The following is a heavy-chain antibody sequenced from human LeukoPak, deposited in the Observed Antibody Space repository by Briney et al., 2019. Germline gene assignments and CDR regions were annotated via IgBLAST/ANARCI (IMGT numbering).Heavy chain of an antibody. CDR1: GGSISSSSYY. D-gene: IGHD1-26*01. V-gene: IGHV4-39*01. CDR2: IYYSGST. CDR3: ARRRGIVRFDY. J-gene: IGHJ4*02. Sequence: PSETLCLTRTVSGGSISSSSYYWDWIRQPPGEGLEWIGSIYYSGSTYYKPSFKSRVTISVDTSTNQFSLKLSSVTAADTAVYYCARRRGIVRFDYWGQGTL.